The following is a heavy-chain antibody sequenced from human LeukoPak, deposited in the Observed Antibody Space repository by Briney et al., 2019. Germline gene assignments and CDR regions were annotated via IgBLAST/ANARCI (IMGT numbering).Heavy chain of an antibody. CDR2: ISYDGSNK. D-gene: IGHD3-9*01. J-gene: IGHJ4*02. Sequence: PGGSLRLSCAASGFTFSSYAMHWVRQAPGKGLEWVAVISYDGSNKYYADSVKGRFTISRDNSKNTLYLQTNSLRAEDTAVYYCARDSGPAGYCSNFDYWGQGTLVTVSS. CDR1: GFTFSSYA. V-gene: IGHV3-30*04. CDR3: ARDSGPAGYCSNFDY.